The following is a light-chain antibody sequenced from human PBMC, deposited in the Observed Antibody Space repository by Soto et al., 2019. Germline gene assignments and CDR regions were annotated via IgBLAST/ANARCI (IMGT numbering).Light chain of an antibody. CDR3: QSYDNALSGFV. J-gene: IGLJ1*01. V-gene: IGLV1-40*01. CDR2: SNS. CDR1: SSNIGAGYD. Sequence: QSVLTQPPSVSGAPGQRVTISCTGSSSNIGAGYDVHWYQQLPGAAPKLLIYSNSNRPSGVPDRFSGSKSDTSASLAITGLQAEDEADYYCQSYDNALSGFVFGTGTKVTVL.